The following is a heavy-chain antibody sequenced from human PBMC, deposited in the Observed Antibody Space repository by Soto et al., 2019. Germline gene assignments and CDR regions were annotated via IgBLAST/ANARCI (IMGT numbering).Heavy chain of an antibody. V-gene: IGHV3-7*01. Sequence: VVTQRLSCAVSAFTCVSYGGSWVRQAPGKGLEWVDNIKTDGREPYSVDSVKGRFTVSRDNAKNSLYLQMNSLGAEATAVYYCARLPTGGQPLPSSAFDIWGQGTMVTVSS. CDR3: ARLPTGGQPLPSSAFDI. CDR2: IKTDGREP. J-gene: IGHJ3*02. CDR1: AFTCVSYG. D-gene: IGHD6-13*01.